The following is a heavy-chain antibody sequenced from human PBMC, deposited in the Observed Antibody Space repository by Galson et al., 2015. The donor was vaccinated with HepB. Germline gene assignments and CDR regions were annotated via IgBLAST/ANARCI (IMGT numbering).Heavy chain of an antibody. D-gene: IGHD6-13*01. V-gene: IGHV3-49*03. J-gene: IGHJ4*02. CDR2: IRSKAYGGTT. Sequence: SLSLSCAASGFTFGDYAMSWFRQAPGKGLEWVGFIRSKAYGGTTEYAASVKGRFTISRDDSKSIAYLQMNSLKSEDTAVYFYSREGPAVGLIAAAAYFDYWGQGTLVTVSS. CDR1: GFTFGDYA. CDR3: SREGPAVGLIAAAAYFDY.